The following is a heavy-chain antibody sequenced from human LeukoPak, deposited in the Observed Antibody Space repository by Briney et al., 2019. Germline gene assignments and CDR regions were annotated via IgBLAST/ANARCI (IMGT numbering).Heavy chain of an antibody. D-gene: IGHD4-11*01. J-gene: IGHJ6*03. CDR1: GGTFSSYA. CDR3: AIDYSNYSVRDYYYYMDV. Sequence: GASVNVSCKASGGTFSSYAISWVRQAPGQGLEWMGGIIPIFGTANYAQKFQGRVTITTDESTSTAYMELSSLRSEDTAVYYCAIDYSNYSVRDYYYYMDVWGKGTTVTVSS. V-gene: IGHV1-69*05. CDR2: IIPIFGTA.